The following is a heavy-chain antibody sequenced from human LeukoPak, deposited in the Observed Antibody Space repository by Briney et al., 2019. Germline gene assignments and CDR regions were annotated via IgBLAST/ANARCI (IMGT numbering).Heavy chain of an antibody. CDR2: INPDGSTT. D-gene: IGHD3-22*01. CDR3: ARVLSGSWDWFDP. CDR1: GFTFDDYT. V-gene: IGHV3-74*01. Sequence: QPGGSLRLSCAASGFTFDDYTMHWVRQAPGKGLEWVSRINPDGSTTTYADSVKGRFTISRDNAKNTVYLQMNSLRAEETAVYYCARVLSGSWDWFDPWGRGTLVTVSS. J-gene: IGHJ5*02.